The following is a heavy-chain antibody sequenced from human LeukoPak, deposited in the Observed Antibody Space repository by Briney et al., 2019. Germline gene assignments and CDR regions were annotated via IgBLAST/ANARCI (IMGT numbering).Heavy chain of an antibody. CDR3: ARNKKGDRYTYGHDY. CDR2: INWNGGST. J-gene: IGHJ4*02. D-gene: IGHD5-18*01. V-gene: IGHV3-20*04. CDR1: GFTFSSYS. Sequence: GGSLRLSCAASGFTFSSYSMNWVRQAPGKGLEWVSGINWNGGSTAYADSVKGRFTISRDNAKNSLYLQMNSLRAEDTAVYYCARNKKGDRYTYGHDYWGQGTLVTVSS.